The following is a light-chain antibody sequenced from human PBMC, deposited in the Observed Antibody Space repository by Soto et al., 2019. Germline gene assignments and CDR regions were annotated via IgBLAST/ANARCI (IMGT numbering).Light chain of an antibody. Sequence: DIVMTQSPLSLPVTPGEPASISCRSSQSLLHSNGYNYLDWYLQKPGQSPQLLIYLGSNRASGVPDRLSGSGSGTDFTLKISRVEAEDVGVYYCMQALRTRPTFGQGTKLEIK. CDR1: QSLLHSNGYNY. CDR2: LGS. CDR3: MQALRTRPT. V-gene: IGKV2-28*01. J-gene: IGKJ2*01.